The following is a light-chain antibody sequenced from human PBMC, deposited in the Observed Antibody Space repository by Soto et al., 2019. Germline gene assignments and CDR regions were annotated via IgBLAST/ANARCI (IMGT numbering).Light chain of an antibody. Sequence: EIVLKQSPGTLSLSPGERATLSCRASQSVSSSYLAWYQQKPGQAPRLLIYGASSRATGIPSRFSGSGSGTELTITVSSLQSEDFEIYYCQQYGGSPWTFGQGTKVDIK. CDR1: QSVSSSY. V-gene: IGKV3-20*01. CDR3: QQYGGSPWT. J-gene: IGKJ1*01. CDR2: GAS.